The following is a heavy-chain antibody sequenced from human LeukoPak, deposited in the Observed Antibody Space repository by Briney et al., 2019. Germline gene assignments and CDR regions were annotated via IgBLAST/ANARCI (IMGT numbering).Heavy chain of an antibody. J-gene: IGHJ1*01. V-gene: IGHV4-61*08. Sequence: PSQTLSLTCTVSGGSISSGGYYWSWIRQPPGKGLEWIGYVYYGGITKYNPSLMSRVSISVDTSKNQFSLKVRAVTAADTAVYYCARDVDPHFWGQGTLVTVSS. D-gene: IGHD5-12*01. CDR2: VYYGGIT. CDR1: GGSISSGGYY. CDR3: ARDVDPHF.